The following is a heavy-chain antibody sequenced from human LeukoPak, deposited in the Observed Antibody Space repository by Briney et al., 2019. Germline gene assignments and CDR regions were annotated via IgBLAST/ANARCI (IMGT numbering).Heavy chain of an antibody. D-gene: IGHD1-26*01. CDR1: GFTFSSYS. V-gene: IGHV3-23*01. CDR3: AKGASGSHYYSFDY. CDR2: ISASGSNT. Sequence: PGGSLRLSCAASGFTFSSYSMSWVRQAPGEGLKWVSIISASGSNTIYADSVKGRFTISRDNSKNTLYLQMNSLRAEDTAVYYCAKGASGSHYYSFDYWGQGTLVTVSS. J-gene: IGHJ4*02.